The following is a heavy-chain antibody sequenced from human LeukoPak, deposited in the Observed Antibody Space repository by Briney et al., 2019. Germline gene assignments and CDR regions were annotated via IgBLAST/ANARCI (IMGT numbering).Heavy chain of an antibody. CDR1: GGSITSYY. CDR3: AREAASGSYLEGAFDI. V-gene: IGHV4-59*01. CDR2: IYYSGST. J-gene: IGHJ3*02. D-gene: IGHD1-26*01. Sequence: SETLSLTCTVSGGSITSYYWSWIRQPPGKGLEWIGYIYYSGSTNYNPSLKSRVTMSLDTSKNQFSLKLNSVTAADTAVYYCAREAASGSYLEGAFDIWGQGTMVTVSS.